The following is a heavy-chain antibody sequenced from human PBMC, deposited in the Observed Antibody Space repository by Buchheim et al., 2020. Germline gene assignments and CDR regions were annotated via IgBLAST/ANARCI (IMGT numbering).Heavy chain of an antibody. V-gene: IGHV4-39*02. CDR1: GGSIGSATYY. D-gene: IGHD3-10*01. Sequence: QLQLQESGPGLVRPSETLSLTCSVSGGSIGSATYYCGWFRQSPGKGLEWIGSIKDSGSTFYNPSLKSRVAISADTSKAQFSLNLNSVTAADTAVYYCARDFGYWGQGIL. J-gene: IGHJ4*02. CDR3: ARDFGY. CDR2: IKDSGST.